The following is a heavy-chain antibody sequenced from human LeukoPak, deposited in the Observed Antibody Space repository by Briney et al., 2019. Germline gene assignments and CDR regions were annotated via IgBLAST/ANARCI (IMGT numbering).Heavy chain of an antibody. D-gene: IGHD6-13*01. CDR2: VYSSGTT. CDR3: VRDYKPASGKGGAFDI. Sequence: SETLSLTCTVSGGSISSYYWSWIRQPPGKGLEWIGRVYSSGTTDYNPSLKSRVSMSVETFSKQFSLRLSSMTAADTPLFYFVRDYKPASGKGGAFDIWGQGTMVTVSS. J-gene: IGHJ3*02. V-gene: IGHV4-4*07. CDR1: GGSISSYY.